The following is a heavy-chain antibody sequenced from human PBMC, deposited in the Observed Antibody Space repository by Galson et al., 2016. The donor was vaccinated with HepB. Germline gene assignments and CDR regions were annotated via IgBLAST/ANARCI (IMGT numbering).Heavy chain of an antibody. J-gene: IGHJ4*02. D-gene: IGHD4-17*01. Sequence: SLRLSCAASGFTFSSYSMNWVRQAPGKGLEWVSTISSSSSYKYYVDSVKGRFTISRDNAKNSLYLQMNSLRAEDTAVYYCARAVSWDYGDYAGYWGQGTLVTVSS. V-gene: IGHV3-21*01. CDR2: ISSSSSYK. CDR3: ARAVSWDYGDYAGY. CDR1: GFTFSSYS.